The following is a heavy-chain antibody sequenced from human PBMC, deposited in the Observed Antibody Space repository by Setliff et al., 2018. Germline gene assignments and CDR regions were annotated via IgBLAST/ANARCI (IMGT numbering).Heavy chain of an antibody. V-gene: IGHV4-4*07. J-gene: IGHJ4*02. CDR2: IYVTEST. D-gene: IGHD3-9*01. CDR1: GDSISNYY. CDR3: AKERYFDWFFED. Sequence: PSETLSLTCTVSGDSISNYYWNWIRQPAGKGLEWIGRIYVTESTKYNPSLKSRVTISVDTSKNQISLNLSSVTAADTAFYYCAKERYFDWFFEDWGQGTLVTVSS.